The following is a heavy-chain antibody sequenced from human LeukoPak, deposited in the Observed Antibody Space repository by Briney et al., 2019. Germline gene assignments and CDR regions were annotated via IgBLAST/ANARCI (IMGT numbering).Heavy chain of an antibody. CDR2: ISYRGSA. V-gene: IGHV4-39*07. J-gene: IGHJ4*02. CDR1: GGSISSSNYY. D-gene: IGHD5-18*01. CDR3: TRDKERQLWIDY. Sequence: SETLSLTCTVYGGSISSSNYYWGWIRQPPGKGLEWLASISYRGSAFYNPSLKSRVTISVDTSKSRFSLKLTSVTAADTAVYYCTRDKERQLWIDYWGQGTLVTVSS.